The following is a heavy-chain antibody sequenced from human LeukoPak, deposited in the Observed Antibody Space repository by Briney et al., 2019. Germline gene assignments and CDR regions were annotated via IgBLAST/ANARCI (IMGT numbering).Heavy chain of an antibody. J-gene: IGHJ6*02. D-gene: IGHD6-19*01. Sequence: PGGSLRLSCAASGFTFSSYDMHWARQATGKGLEWVSAIGTAGDTYYPGSVKGRFTISRENAKNSLYLQMNSLRAGDTAVYYCARGYSGWSIYYGMDVWGQGTTVTVSS. CDR1: GFTFSSYD. CDR3: ARGYSGWSIYYGMDV. V-gene: IGHV3-13*01. CDR2: IGTAGDT.